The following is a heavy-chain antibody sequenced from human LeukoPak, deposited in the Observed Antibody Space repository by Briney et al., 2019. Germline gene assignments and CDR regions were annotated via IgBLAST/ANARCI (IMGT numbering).Heavy chain of an antibody. CDR1: GFTFSSYA. V-gene: IGHV3-21*01. J-gene: IGHJ6*03. D-gene: IGHD3-9*01. Sequence: GGSLRLSCAASGFTFSSYAMSWVRQAPGKGLEWVSSISSSSYIYDADSVKGRFTISRDNAKNSLYLQMNSLRAEDTAVYYCARANDNYYYYYMDVWGKGTTVTIS. CDR3: ARANDNYYYYYMDV. CDR2: ISSSSYI.